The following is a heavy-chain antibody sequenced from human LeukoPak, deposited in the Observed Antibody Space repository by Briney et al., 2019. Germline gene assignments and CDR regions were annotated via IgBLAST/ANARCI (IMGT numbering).Heavy chain of an antibody. D-gene: IGHD5-24*01. Sequence: PGGSLRLSCAASGFTVSSKCMTWVRQAPGKGLEWVSVIYSGGSTYYADSVKGRFTISRDNSKNTVYLQMNSLRAEDTAVYYCAREVEMATTLSFDYWGQGTLVTVSS. CDR3: AREVEMATTLSFDY. V-gene: IGHV3-53*01. J-gene: IGHJ4*02. CDR2: IYSGGST. CDR1: GFTVSSKC.